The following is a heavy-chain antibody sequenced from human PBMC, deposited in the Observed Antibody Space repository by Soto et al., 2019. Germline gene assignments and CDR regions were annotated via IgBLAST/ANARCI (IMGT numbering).Heavy chain of an antibody. J-gene: IGHJ4*02. CDR2: INTKSGGT. V-gene: IGHV1-2*02. CDR1: GDTFTSNY. Sequence: ASVKVSCKASGDTFTSNYIHWVRHAPGQGFEWMGWINTKSGGTKYPQKFQGRVTMTRDTSLSTVYMTLTRLTSDDTAVYYCERDLANGGGSAGFDYWGQGTLVTVSS. CDR3: ERDLANGGGSAGFDY. D-gene: IGHD1-26*01.